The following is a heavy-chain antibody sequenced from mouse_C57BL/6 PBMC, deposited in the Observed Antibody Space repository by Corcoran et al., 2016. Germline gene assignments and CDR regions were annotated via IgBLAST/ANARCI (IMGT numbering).Heavy chain of an antibody. J-gene: IGHJ2*01. CDR1: GYTFTTSG. CDR3: AKTGRRNPDY. Sequence: QIQLVQSGPELKKPGETVKISCKASGYTFTTSGMSWVKQAPGKGLKWMGWINTYSGVPTYADDFKGRFAFSLETSASTAYLQINNLKNEDTATYFCAKTGRRNPDYWGQGTTLTVSS. D-gene: IGHD4-1*01. V-gene: IGHV9-3*01. CDR2: INTYSGVP.